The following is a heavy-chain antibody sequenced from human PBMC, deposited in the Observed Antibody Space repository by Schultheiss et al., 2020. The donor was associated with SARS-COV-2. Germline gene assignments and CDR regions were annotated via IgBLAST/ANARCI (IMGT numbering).Heavy chain of an antibody. J-gene: IGHJ4*02. Sequence: SQTLSLTCAVYGGSFSGYYWSWIRQPPGKGLEWIGEINHSGSTNYNPSLKSRVTISVDTSKNQFFLKLSSVTAADTAVYYCARGSKGYDFWSGWPTLFDYWGQGTLVTVSS. CDR2: INHSGST. CDR3: ARGSKGYDFWSGWPTLFDY. D-gene: IGHD3-3*01. CDR1: GGSFSGYY. V-gene: IGHV4-34*01.